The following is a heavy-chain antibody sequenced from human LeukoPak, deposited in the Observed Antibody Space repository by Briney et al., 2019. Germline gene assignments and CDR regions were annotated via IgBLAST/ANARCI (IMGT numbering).Heavy chain of an antibody. CDR2: MSPNSGNT. J-gene: IGHJ4*02. V-gene: IGHV1-8*01. CDR3: ARNIPKTGDFDY. D-gene: IGHD7-27*01. CDR1: GYTFTSYD. Sequence: ASVNVSCKASGYTFTSYDINWVRQATGQGLEWMGWMSPNSGNTGYAQRFQGRITMTRDTSISTAYMELSSLRSEDTAVYYCARNIPKTGDFDYWGRGTLVTVSS.